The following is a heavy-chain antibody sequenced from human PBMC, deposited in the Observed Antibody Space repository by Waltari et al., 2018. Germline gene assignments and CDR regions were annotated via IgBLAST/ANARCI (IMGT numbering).Heavy chain of an antibody. CDR2: IYYSGSP. V-gene: IGHV4-39*01. Sequence: QLQLQESGPGLVKPSETLSLTCTVSGGSISSSSYYWGWIRQPPGKGLEWIGSIYYSGSPYYNPSLKSRVTISVDTSKNQFSLKLSSVTAADTAVYYCARRSSWSPNGDAFDIWGQGTMVTVSS. CDR3: ARRSSWSPNGDAFDI. J-gene: IGHJ3*02. D-gene: IGHD6-13*01. CDR1: GGSISSSSYY.